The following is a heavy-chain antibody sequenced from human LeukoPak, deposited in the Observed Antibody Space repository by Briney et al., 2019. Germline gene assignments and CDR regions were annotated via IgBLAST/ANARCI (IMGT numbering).Heavy chain of an antibody. V-gene: IGHV3-15*07. CDR2: IKSKTDGGTT. CDR3: TTDRVDTAMVTRGDY. D-gene: IGHD5-18*01. Sequence: GGSLRLSCAASGFTFSNAWMNWVRQAPGKGLEWFGRIKSKTDGGTTDYAAPVKGRFTISRDDSKNTLYLQMNSLKTEDTAVYYCTTDRVDTAMVTRGDYWGQGTLVTVSS. J-gene: IGHJ4*02. CDR1: GFTFSNAW.